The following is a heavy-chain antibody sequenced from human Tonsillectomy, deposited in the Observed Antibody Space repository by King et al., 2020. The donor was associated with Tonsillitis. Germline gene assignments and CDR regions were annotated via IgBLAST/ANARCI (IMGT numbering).Heavy chain of an antibody. CDR2: IYDSGST. V-gene: IGHV4-59*01. J-gene: IGHJ4*02. CDR3: ARGSNIAAAGTGYYVDY. CDR1: GGSISSYY. D-gene: IGHD6-13*01. Sequence: HVQLQESGPGLVKPSETLSLTCTVSGGSISSYYWSWIRQPPGKGLEWIGYIYDSGSTNYNPPLKSRGTISVDTPKNQLSLKLSSVTAADTAVYYCARGSNIAAAGTGYYVDYWGQGTLVTVSS.